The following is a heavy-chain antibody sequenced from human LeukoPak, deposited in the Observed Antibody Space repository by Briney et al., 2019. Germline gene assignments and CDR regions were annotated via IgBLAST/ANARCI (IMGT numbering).Heavy chain of an antibody. V-gene: IGHV3-23*01. CDR1: GFTFSSYA. J-gene: IGHJ4*02. CDR3: AKDLRYYSGGSCYPYYFDY. D-gene: IGHD2-15*01. Sequence: GGSLRLSCAASGFTFSSYAMSWVRQAPGKGLEWVSAISGSGGSTYYADSVKGRFTISRDNSKNTLYLQMNSLRAGDTAVYYCAKDLRYYSGGSCYPYYFDYWGQGTLVTVSS. CDR2: ISGSGGST.